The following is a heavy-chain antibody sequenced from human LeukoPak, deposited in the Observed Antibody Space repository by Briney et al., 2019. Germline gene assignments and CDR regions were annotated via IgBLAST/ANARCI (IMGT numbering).Heavy chain of an antibody. Sequence: PGGSLRLSCAASGFTFSSYGMHWVRQAPGKGLEWVAFIRYDGSNKYYADSVKGRFTISRDNSKNTLYLQMNSLRAEDTAVYYCAKMMGVWFGELFGYWGQGTLVTVSS. CDR3: AKMMGVWFGELFGY. CDR1: GFTFSSYG. D-gene: IGHD3-10*01. CDR2: IRYDGSNK. V-gene: IGHV3-30*02. J-gene: IGHJ4*02.